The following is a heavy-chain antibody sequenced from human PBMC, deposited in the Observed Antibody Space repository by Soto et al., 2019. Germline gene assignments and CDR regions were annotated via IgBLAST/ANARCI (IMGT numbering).Heavy chain of an antibody. CDR3: AKLYGGSYYGRRGDSDY. Sequence: GGSLRLSCAASGFTFSSYGIPWVRQAPGKGLEWVAVISYDGSNNFYADSVKGRFTISRDNSKNTLYLQMNSLRAEDTAVYYCAKLYGGSYYGRRGDSDYWGQGTLVTVSS. CDR2: ISYDGSNN. V-gene: IGHV3-30*18. D-gene: IGHD1-26*01. CDR1: GFTFSSYG. J-gene: IGHJ4*02.